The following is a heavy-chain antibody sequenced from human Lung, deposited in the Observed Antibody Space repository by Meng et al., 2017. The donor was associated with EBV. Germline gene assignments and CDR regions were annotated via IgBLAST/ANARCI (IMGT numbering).Heavy chain of an antibody. CDR2: IHYSGRT. CDR1: GGSISSSSHY. J-gene: IGHJ5*02. V-gene: IGHV4-39*07. D-gene: IGHD3-22*01. CDR3: AREVPMIVMNWLDP. Sequence: QLQESVPGLVKPSDPLSLTCTGSGGSISSSSHYWDWIRQSSGKGLQWIGSIHYSGRTSYNPSLKSRVTISVDTSKNQFSLKLSSVVAADTAVYYCAREVPMIVMNWLDPWGQGTLVTVSS.